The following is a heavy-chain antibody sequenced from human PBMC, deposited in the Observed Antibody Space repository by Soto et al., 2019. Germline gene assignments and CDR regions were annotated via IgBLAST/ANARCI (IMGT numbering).Heavy chain of an antibody. CDR2: IYYSGST. D-gene: IGHD3-10*01. CDR1: GGSISSGDYY. CDR3: AGQPTAGSYYDLGSYHYHYAMTA. V-gene: IGHV4-30-4*01. J-gene: IGHJ6*02. Sequence: PSETMSLTWSGCGGSISSGDYYWNLIRQPPGKGLEWIGHIYYSGSTYYNPSLKSRVTISLDTSKNQFSLKLSSVTAADTAVYYCAGQPTAGSYYDLGSYHYHYAMTAWGQATTVT.